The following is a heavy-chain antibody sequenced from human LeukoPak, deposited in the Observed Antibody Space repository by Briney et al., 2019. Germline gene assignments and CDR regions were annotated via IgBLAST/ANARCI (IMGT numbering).Heavy chain of an antibody. CDR3: ARDSGGSYFFDYFDY. V-gene: IGHV3-23*01. CDR2: ISGSGGST. CDR1: GFTFSSYA. Sequence: GGPLRLSCAASGFTFSSYAMSWVRQAPGKGLEWVSAISGSGGSTYYADSVKGRFTISRDNAKNSLYLQMNSLRAEDTAVYYCARDSGGSYFFDYFDYWGQGTLVTVSS. D-gene: IGHD1-26*01. J-gene: IGHJ4*02.